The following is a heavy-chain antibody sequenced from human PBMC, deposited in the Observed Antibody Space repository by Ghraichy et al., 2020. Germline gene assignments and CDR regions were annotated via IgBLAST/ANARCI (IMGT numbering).Heavy chain of an antibody. Sequence: GESLNISCAASGFTFSGHYINWVRQAPGKGLEWVARSRNKANSYTPDYAASVKGRFTISRDDSKDSVYLQMSSLKIEDTAVYFCAREGDSSGPDFDYWGQGTLVTVSS. CDR2: SRNKANSYTP. CDR1: GFTFSGHY. CDR3: AREGDSSGPDFDY. V-gene: IGHV3-72*01. J-gene: IGHJ4*02. D-gene: IGHD3-22*01.